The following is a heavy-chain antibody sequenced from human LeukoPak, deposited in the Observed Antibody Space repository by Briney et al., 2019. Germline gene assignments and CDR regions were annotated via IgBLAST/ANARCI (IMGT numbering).Heavy chain of an antibody. D-gene: IGHD3-3*01. J-gene: IGHJ3*02. CDR2: IKSKTDGGTT. CDR3: TTEFTIFDAQAAFDI. V-gene: IGHV3-15*01. CDR1: GFTFSNAW. Sequence: GGSLRLSCAASGFTFSNAWMSWVRQAPGKGLEWVGRIKSKTDGGTTDYAAPVKGRFTISRDDSKNTLYLQMNSLKTEDTAVYYCTTEFTIFDAQAAFDIWGQGTMVTVSS.